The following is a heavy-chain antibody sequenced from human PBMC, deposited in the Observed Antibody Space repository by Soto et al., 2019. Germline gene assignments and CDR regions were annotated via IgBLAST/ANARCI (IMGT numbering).Heavy chain of an antibody. CDR1: GFTFDDYA. J-gene: IGHJ6*02. D-gene: IGHD6-13*01. Sequence: EVQLVESGGGLVQPGRSLRLSCAASGFTFDDYAMHWVRQAPGKGLEWVSGISWNSGSIGYADSVKGRFTISRDNAKNSLYLQMNSLRAEDTALYYCAKDIYSSSYYGMDVWGQGTMVTVSS. V-gene: IGHV3-9*01. CDR2: ISWNSGSI. CDR3: AKDIYSSSYYGMDV.